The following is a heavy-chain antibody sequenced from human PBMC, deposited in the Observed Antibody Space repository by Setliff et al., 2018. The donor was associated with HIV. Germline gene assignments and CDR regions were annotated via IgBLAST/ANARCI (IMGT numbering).Heavy chain of an antibody. CDR3: ARRSGWSEDY. V-gene: IGHV4-34*01. CDR2: INHSGST. Sequence: SETLSLTCTVSGASISSYYWSWIRQPPRKGLEWIGEINHSGSTNYNPSLKSRVTISVDTSKNQFSLKLSSVTAADTAVYYCARRSGWSEDYWGQGTLVTVSS. D-gene: IGHD6-19*01. CDR1: GASISSYY. J-gene: IGHJ4*02.